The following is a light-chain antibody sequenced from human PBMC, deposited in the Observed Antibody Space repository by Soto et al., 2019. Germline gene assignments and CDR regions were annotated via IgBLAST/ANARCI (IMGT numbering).Light chain of an antibody. CDR3: CSYATPRL. CDR2: EVS. V-gene: IGLV2-23*02. J-gene: IGLJ2*01. Sequence: QSALTQPASVSGSPGQSITISCTGTSSDVGSYNLVSWYQQHPGKAPKLIIYEVSERPSGVSHRFSGSKTSNTASLTISGLQAEDEADYYCCSYATPRLFGGGTKVTVL. CDR1: SSDVGSYNL.